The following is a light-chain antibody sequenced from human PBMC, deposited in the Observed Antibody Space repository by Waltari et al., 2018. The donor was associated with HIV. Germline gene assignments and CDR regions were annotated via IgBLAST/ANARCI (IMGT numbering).Light chain of an antibody. CDR2: EGS. V-gene: IGLV2-23*01. J-gene: IGLJ3*02. Sequence: QSALTQPASVSGSPGQSITISCTGTSSDVGSYNIVFWYQQHPGKAPKLMIYEGSKRPSGVSNRFSGSKSGNTASLTISGLQAEDEADYYCCSYAGTNWVFGGGTKLTVL. CDR1: SSDVGSYNI. CDR3: CSYAGTNWV.